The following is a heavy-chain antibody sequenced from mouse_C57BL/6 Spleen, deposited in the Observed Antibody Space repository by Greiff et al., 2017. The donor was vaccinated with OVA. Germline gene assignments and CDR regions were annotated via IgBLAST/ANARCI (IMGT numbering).Heavy chain of an antibody. V-gene: IGHV5-6*01. CDR3: ARHGYYGSSYDYAMDY. D-gene: IGHD1-1*01. CDR1: GFTFSSYG. J-gene: IGHJ4*01. Sequence: VQLKESGGDLVKPGGSLKLSCAASGFTFSSYGMSWVRQTPDKRLEWVATISSGGSYTYYPDSVKGRFTISRDNAKNTLYLQMSSLKSEDTAMYYCARHGYYGSSYDYAMDYWGQGTSVTVSS. CDR2: ISSGGSYT.